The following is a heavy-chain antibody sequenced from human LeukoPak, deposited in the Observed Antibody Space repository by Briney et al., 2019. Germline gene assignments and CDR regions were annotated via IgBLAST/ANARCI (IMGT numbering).Heavy chain of an antibody. CDR3: ASTPHDYSNYPNYYYGMDV. D-gene: IGHD4-4*01. CDR1: GGSFSGYY. Sequence: SETLSLTCAVYGGSFSGYYWSWIRQPPGKGLEWIGVINHSGSTNYNPSLKSRVTISVDTSKNQFSLKLSSVTAADTAVYYCASTPHDYSNYPNYYYGMDVWGQGTTVTVSS. CDR2: INHSGST. J-gene: IGHJ6*02. V-gene: IGHV4-34*01.